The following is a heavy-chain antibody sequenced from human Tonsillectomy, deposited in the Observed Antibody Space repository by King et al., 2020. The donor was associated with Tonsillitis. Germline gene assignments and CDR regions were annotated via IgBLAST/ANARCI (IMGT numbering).Heavy chain of an antibody. CDR3: AREGVTRSFDY. V-gene: IGHV4-61*01. Sequence: QLQESGPGLVKPSETLSLTCTVSGGSVSSGSYYWSWIRQPPGKGLEWIGYIYYSGSTNYKPSLKSRVTISVDTSKNQFSLKLSSVTAADTAVYYCAREGVTRSFDYWGQGTLVTVSS. J-gene: IGHJ4*02. CDR1: GGSVSSGSYY. D-gene: IGHD4-23*01. CDR2: IYYSGST.